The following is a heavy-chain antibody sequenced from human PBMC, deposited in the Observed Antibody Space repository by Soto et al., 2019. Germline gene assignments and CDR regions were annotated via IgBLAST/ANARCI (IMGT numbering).Heavy chain of an antibody. D-gene: IGHD3-9*01. CDR3: ARGFAIDWYTYYFDY. Sequence: SETLSLTCTVSGASISGYHWSWIRQPPGKGLECLGYISYSGATNYNPSLKSRVTMSIDTSKNQFSLQLNSATAADTAVYYCARGFAIDWYTYYFDYWGQGPLVTVSS. V-gene: IGHV4-59*08. CDR2: ISYSGAT. CDR1: GASISGYH. J-gene: IGHJ4*02.